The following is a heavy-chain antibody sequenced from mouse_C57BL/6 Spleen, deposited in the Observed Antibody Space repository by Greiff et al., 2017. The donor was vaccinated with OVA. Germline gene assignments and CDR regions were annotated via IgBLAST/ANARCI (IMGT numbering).Heavy chain of an antibody. D-gene: IGHD3-2*02. CDR1: GFTFSSYA. Sequence: EVMLVESGGGLVKPGGSLKLSCAASGFTFSSYAMSWVRQTPEKRLEWVATISDGGSYTYYPDNVKGRFTISRDNAKNNLYLQMSHLKSEDTAMYYCAKDSSGYVAYWGQGTLVTVSA. CDR3: AKDSSGYVAY. J-gene: IGHJ3*01. V-gene: IGHV5-4*01. CDR2: ISDGGSYT.